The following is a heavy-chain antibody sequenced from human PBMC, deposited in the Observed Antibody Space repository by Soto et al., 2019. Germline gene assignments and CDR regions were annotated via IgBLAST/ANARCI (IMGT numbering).Heavy chain of an antibody. CDR3: ARHYDILTGYYTAYYYYMDV. CDR2: IYYSGST. CDR1: GGSISSSSYY. D-gene: IGHD3-9*01. V-gene: IGHV4-39*01. Sequence: QLQLQESGPGLVKPSETLSLTCTVSGGSISSSSYYWGWIRQPPGKGLEWIGSIYYSGSTYYNPSRKSRVTISVDTSKNQFSLKLSSVTAADTAVYYCARHYDILTGYYTAYYYYMDVWGKGTTVTVSS. J-gene: IGHJ6*03.